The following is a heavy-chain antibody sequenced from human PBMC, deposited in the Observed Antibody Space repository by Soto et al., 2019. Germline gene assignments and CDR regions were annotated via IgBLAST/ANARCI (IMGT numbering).Heavy chain of an antibody. V-gene: IGHV1-69*01. CDR2: IIPIFGTA. J-gene: IGHJ4*02. Sequence: QVQLVQSGAEVKKPGSSVKVSCKASGGTFSSYAISWVRQXXXXXXXXMGGIIPIFGTANYAQKFQGRVTITADEXXXXXXXXXXXXXXXXXXXXXXXXXXXXXXXXPVFDYWGQGTLVTVSS. CDR1: GGTFSSYA. CDR3: XXXXXXXXXXPVFDY.